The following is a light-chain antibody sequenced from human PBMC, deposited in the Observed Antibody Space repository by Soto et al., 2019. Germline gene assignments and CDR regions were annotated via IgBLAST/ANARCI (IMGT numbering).Light chain of an antibody. CDR1: QSLVYSDGNTY. J-gene: IGKJ4*01. V-gene: IGKV2-30*01. Sequence: DVVMTQSPLSLPVTLGQPASISCRSSQSLVYSDGNTYLNWFHQRPGQCPRSLIYKVSNRGSGVPDRFSGSGSGTDFTLKISRVEAEDVGVYYCMQGTYWPRLTFGGGTKVEIK. CDR2: KVS. CDR3: MQGTYWPRLT.